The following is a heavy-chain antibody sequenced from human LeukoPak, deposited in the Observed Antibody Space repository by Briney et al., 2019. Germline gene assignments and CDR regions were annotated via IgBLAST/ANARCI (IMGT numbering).Heavy chain of an antibody. D-gene: IGHD3-3*02. V-gene: IGHV4-39*01. CDR3: AGYVLGYYYYMDV. CDR1: GGSISSSNSY. Sequence: SETLSLTCTVSGGSISSSNSYWGWIRQPPGKGLEWIGSIYYSGSTYYNPSLKSRVTISVDTSKNQFSLKLSSVTAADTAVYYCAGYVLGYYYYMDVWGKGTTVTVSS. J-gene: IGHJ6*03. CDR2: IYYSGST.